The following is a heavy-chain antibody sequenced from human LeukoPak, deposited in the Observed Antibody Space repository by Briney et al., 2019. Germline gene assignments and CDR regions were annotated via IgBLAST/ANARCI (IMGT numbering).Heavy chain of an antibody. CDR2: INTNTGNP. J-gene: IGHJ5*02. CDR1: GYTFTSYA. Sequence: ASVKVSCKASGYTFTSYAMNWVRQAPGQGLECMGWINTNTGNPTYAQGFTGRFVFSLDTSVSTAHLQISSLKAEDTAVYYCARASVVPAAVNWFDPWGQGTLVTVSS. D-gene: IGHD2-2*01. V-gene: IGHV7-4-1*02. CDR3: ARASVVPAAVNWFDP.